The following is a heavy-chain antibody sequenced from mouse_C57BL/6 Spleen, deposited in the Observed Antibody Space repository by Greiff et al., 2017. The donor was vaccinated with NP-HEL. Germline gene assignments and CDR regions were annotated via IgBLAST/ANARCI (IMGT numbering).Heavy chain of an antibody. J-gene: IGHJ1*03. CDR2: IYPRDGST. V-gene: IGHV1-78*01. CDR1: GYTFTDHT. Sequence: VQLQESDAELVKPGASVKISCKVSGYTFTDHTIHWMKQRPEQGLEWIGYIYPRDGSTKYNEKFKGKATLTADKSSSTAYMQLNSLTSEDSAVYFCARDDYEAHWYFDVWGTGTTVTVSS. CDR3: ARDDYEAHWYFDV. D-gene: IGHD2-4*01.